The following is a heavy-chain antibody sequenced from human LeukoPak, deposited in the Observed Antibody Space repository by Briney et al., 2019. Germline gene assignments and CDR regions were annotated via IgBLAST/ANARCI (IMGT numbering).Heavy chain of an antibody. J-gene: IGHJ4*02. D-gene: IGHD5-12*01. CDR1: GFTFSSYW. V-gene: IGHV3-7*03. Sequence: GGSLRLSCAASGFTFSSYWMSWVRQAPGKGLEWVANIKQDGSEKYYVDSVKGRLTISRDNAKNSLYLQMNSLRAEDTAVYYCASWTWLYYFDYWGQGTLVTVSS. CDR3: ASWTWLYYFDY. CDR2: IKQDGSEK.